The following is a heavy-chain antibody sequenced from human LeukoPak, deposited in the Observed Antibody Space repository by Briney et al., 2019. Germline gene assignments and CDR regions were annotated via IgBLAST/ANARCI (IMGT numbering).Heavy chain of an antibody. J-gene: IGHJ4*02. CDR1: GYTFTGYY. CDR3: ARTLTIFGVVTDFDY. V-gene: IGHV1-2*02. Sequence: ASVKVSCKASGYTFTGYYMHWVRQAPGQGLEWMGWINPNSGGTNYAQKFQGRVTITRDTSISTAYMELSRLRSDDTAVYYCARTLTIFGVVTDFDYWGQGTLVTVSS. D-gene: IGHD3-3*01. CDR2: INPNSGGT.